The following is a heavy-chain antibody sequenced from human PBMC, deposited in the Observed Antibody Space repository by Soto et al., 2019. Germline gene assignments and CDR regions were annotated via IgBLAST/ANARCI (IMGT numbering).Heavy chain of an antibody. Sequence: PGGSLRLSCAASGFTVSSNYMSWVRQAPGKGLEWISIIYSAGNTYYADSVKGRFTISRDNSKNTLYLQMNSLRAEDTAVYYCAKGVPGIAVAGTGYFQHWGQGTLVTVSS. CDR2: IYSAGNT. CDR3: AKGVPGIAVAGTGYFQH. J-gene: IGHJ1*01. CDR1: GFTVSSNY. D-gene: IGHD6-19*01. V-gene: IGHV3-66*01.